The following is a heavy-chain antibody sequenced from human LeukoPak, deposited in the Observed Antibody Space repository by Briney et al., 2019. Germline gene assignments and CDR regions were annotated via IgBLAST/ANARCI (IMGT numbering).Heavy chain of an antibody. CDR3: AKVHCSSTSCPYYYYYYGMDV. CDR2: IYYDGSNK. CDR1: GFTFSSYC. V-gene: IGHV3-30*18. D-gene: IGHD2-2*01. Sequence: PGRSLRLSCAASGFTFSSYCMHWVRQAPGKGLEWVAVIYYDGSNKYYADSVKGRFTISRDNSKNTLYLQMNSQRAKDTAVYYCAKVHCSSTSCPYYYYYYGMDVWGQGTTVTVSS. J-gene: IGHJ6*02.